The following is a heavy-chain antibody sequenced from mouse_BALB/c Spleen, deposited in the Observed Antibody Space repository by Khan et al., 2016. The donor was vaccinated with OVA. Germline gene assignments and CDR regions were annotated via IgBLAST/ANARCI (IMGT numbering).Heavy chain of an antibody. J-gene: IGHJ4*01. Sequence: DLVKPGASVKLSCKASGYTFTSFWINWIKQRPGQGLEWIGHIAPGSGSAYYNEMFKGKATLTVDTSSSTAYIQLSSLSSEDSAVYFCARSNYYGCILYAMDYWGQGTSVTVSS. CDR3: ARSNYYGCILYAMDY. CDR2: IAPGSGSA. V-gene: IGHV1S41*01. CDR1: GYTFTSFW. D-gene: IGHD1-1*01.